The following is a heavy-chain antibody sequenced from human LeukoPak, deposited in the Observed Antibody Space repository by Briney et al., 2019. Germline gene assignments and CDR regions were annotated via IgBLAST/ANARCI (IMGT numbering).Heavy chain of an antibody. Sequence: SGTLSLTCAASGGSISSSNWWSWVRQPPGKGLEWIGEIYHSGSTNYNPSLKSRVTISVDKSKNQFSLKLSSVTAADTAVYYCARRGPYYYDSSGYPDYWGQGTLVTVSS. CDR2: IYHSGST. J-gene: IGHJ4*02. V-gene: IGHV4-4*02. CDR3: ARRGPYYYDSSGYPDY. CDR1: GGSISSSNW. D-gene: IGHD3-22*01.